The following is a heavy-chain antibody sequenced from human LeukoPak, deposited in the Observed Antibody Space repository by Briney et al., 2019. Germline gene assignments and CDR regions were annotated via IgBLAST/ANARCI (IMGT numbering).Heavy chain of an antibody. J-gene: IGHJ4*02. Sequence: ASVKVSCKASGYTFTGYYMHWVRQAPGQGLEWMGWINTNSGGTNYAQKFQGRVTMTRDTSISTAYMELSRLRSDDTAVYYCARDSGMITFGGVLDYWGQGTLVTVSS. CDR2: INTNSGGT. CDR3: ARDSGMITFGGVLDY. CDR1: GYTFTGYY. D-gene: IGHD3-16*01. V-gene: IGHV1-2*02.